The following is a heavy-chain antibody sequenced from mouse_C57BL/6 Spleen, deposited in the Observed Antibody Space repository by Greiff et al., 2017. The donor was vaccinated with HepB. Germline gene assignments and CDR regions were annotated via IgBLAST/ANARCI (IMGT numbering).Heavy chain of an antibody. CDR3: AREVTTVPYAMDY. V-gene: IGHV1-50*01. J-gene: IGHJ4*01. CDR1: GYTFTSYW. CDR2: IDPSDSYT. D-gene: IGHD1-1*01. Sequence: QVQLQQSGAELVKPGASVKLSCKASGYTFTSYWMQWVKQRPGQGLEWIGEIDPSDSYTNYNQKFKGKATLTVDTSSSTAYMQLSSLTSEDSAVYYCAREVTTVPYAMDYWGQGTSVTVSS.